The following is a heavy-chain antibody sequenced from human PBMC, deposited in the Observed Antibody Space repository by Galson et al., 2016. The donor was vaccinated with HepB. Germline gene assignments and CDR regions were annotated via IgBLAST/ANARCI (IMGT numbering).Heavy chain of an antibody. CDR3: ARFIASPWNDYYYYGMDV. D-gene: IGHD1-1*01. CDR1: AFTFSTYW. V-gene: IGHV3-7*01. Sequence: SLRLSCAASAFTFSTYWMSWVRQAPGTGLEWVANINQDGSEKSYVDSVKGRSTISRDNAKNSLYLHMNSLRAEDTALYYCARFIASPWNDYYYYGMDVWGKGTTVTVSS. CDR2: INQDGSEK. J-gene: IGHJ6*04.